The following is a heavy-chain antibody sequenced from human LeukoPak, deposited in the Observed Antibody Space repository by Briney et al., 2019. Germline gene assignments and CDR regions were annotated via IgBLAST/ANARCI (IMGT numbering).Heavy chain of an antibody. CDR3: ARDRDDYDILTGAYYFDY. CDR2: INHSGST. Sequence: SETLSLTCAVYGGSFSGYYWSWIRQPPGKGLEWIGEINHSGSTNYNPSLKSRVTMSVDTSKNQFSLKLSSVTAADTAVYYCARDRDDYDILTGAYYFDYWGQGTLVTVSS. CDR1: GGSFSGYY. D-gene: IGHD3-9*01. J-gene: IGHJ4*02. V-gene: IGHV4-34*01.